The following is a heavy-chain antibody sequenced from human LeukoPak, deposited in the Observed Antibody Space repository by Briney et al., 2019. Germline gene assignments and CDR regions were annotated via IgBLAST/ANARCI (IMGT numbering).Heavy chain of an antibody. D-gene: IGHD3-22*01. CDR2: INAGNGNT. J-gene: IGHJ6*02. Sequence: ASVKVSCKASGYTFTSYAMHWVRQAPGQRLEWMGWINAGNGNTKYSQKFQGRVTITRDTSASTAYMELSSLRSEDTAVYYYARDLWPYDSGGYCYGMDVWGQGTTVTVSS. CDR1: GYTFTSYA. CDR3: ARDLWPYDSGGYCYGMDV. V-gene: IGHV1-3*01.